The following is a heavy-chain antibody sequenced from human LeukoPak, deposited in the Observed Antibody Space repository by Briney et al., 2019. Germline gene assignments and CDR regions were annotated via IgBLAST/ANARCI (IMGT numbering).Heavy chain of an antibody. CDR1: GGTFSSYA. CDR2: IIPIFGTA. J-gene: IGHJ6*02. Sequence: SVKVSCKASGGTFSSYAISWVRQAPGQGLEWMGGIIPIFGTANYAQKFQGRVTITADESTSTAYTELSSLRSEDTAVYYCARLPLRSIAVGYYGMDVWAKGPRSPSP. D-gene: IGHD6-6*01. V-gene: IGHV1-69*13. CDR3: ARLPLRSIAVGYYGMDV.